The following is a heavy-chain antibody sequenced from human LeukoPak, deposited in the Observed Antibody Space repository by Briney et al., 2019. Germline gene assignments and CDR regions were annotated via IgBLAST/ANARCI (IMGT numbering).Heavy chain of an antibody. Sequence: SETLSLTCTVSGGSISGYYWSWIRQPPGKGLEWIGEINHSGSTNYNPSLKSRVTISVDTSKNQFSLKLSSVTAADTAVYYCARGITIFDYWGQGTLVTVSS. J-gene: IGHJ4*02. CDR1: GGSISGYY. CDR2: INHSGST. D-gene: IGHD3-9*01. CDR3: ARGITIFDY. V-gene: IGHV4-34*01.